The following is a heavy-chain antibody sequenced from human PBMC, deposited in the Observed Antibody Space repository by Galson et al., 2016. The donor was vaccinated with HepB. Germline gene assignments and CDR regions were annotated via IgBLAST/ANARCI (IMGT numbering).Heavy chain of an antibody. Sequence: SVKVSCKASGYIFINYYLHWVRQAPGQGLEWMGTIDPSGGRTTYAQKFQGRVSMTRDTSTSTLHMELSSLRSEDTAVYYCARRAAGSYWYIDLWGRGTLVTVSS. CDR2: IDPSGGRT. D-gene: IGHD6-13*01. CDR1: GYIFINYY. J-gene: IGHJ2*01. CDR3: ARRAAGSYWYIDL. V-gene: IGHV1-46*01.